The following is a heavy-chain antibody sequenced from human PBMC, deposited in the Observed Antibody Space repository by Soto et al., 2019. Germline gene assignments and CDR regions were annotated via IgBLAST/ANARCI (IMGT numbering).Heavy chain of an antibody. V-gene: IGHV1-18*04. CDR3: ARVGYYYGWGSHVFDP. J-gene: IGHJ5*02. D-gene: IGHD3-10*01. CDR2: ISAYNGYT. Sequence: QVQLVQSGAEVKKPGASVKVSSKASGYTFTSHSIIWVRLAPGEGLEWVGWISAYNGYTNSAENFQGRVTMTTDASTNTAYMELRSLRSEGTAVYYCARVGYYYGWGSHVFDPWGQGTLVTVPS. CDR1: GYTFTSHS.